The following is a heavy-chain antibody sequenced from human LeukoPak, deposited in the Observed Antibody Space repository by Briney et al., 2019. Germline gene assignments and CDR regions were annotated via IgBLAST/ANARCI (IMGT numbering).Heavy chain of an antibody. CDR1: GYTFTGYY. Sequence: ASVKVSCKASGYTFTGYYMHWVRQAPGQGLEWMGWINPNSGGTNYAQKFQGRVTMTRDTSISTAYMELSRLRSDDTAVYYCARDQYSSSWTFDHWGQGTLVTVSS. V-gene: IGHV1-2*02. J-gene: IGHJ4*02. D-gene: IGHD6-13*01. CDR3: ARDQYSSSWTFDH. CDR2: INPNSGGT.